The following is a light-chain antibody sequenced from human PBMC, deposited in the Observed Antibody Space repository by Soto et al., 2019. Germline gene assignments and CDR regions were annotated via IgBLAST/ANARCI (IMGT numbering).Light chain of an antibody. V-gene: IGKV3-20*01. Sequence: EIVLTQSPGTLSLSPGERATLSCRASQGVSSSYLAWYQQKPGQAPRLLIYGASTRVTGIPARFSGSGSGTEFTLTISSLQSEDFAVYYCQQYGSSGTFGQGTKVDIK. J-gene: IGKJ1*01. CDR3: QQYGSSGT. CDR2: GAS. CDR1: QGVSSSY.